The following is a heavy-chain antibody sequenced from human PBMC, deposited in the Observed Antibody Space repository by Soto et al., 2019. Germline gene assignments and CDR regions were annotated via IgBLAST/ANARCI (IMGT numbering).Heavy chain of an antibody. CDR1: GFTFGDYV. Sequence: PGGSLRLSCTASGFTFGDYVMSWFRQAPGKGLEWVGFIRSKAYGGTTYYAASVKGRFTISRDDSKSIAYLQMNSLKTEDTAIYFCTSTRGIARERLPDYWGQGTLVTVSS. J-gene: IGHJ4*02. V-gene: IGHV3-49*03. CDR3: TSTRGIARERLPDY. D-gene: IGHD1-26*01. CDR2: IRSKAYGGTT.